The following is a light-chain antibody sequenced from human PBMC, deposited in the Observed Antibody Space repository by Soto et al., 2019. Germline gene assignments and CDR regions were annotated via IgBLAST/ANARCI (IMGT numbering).Light chain of an antibody. CDR2: VAS. CDR3: QQRSNWPPLT. Sequence: EIVLTQSPATLSLSPGETATLSCRASQSVGRFLAWYQQKPGQPPRLLIYVASNRATGIPARFSGSGSGTDFTLTISSLEPEDSAVYYCQQRSNWPPLTFGGGTKVEIK. J-gene: IGKJ4*02. CDR1: QSVGRF. V-gene: IGKV3-11*01.